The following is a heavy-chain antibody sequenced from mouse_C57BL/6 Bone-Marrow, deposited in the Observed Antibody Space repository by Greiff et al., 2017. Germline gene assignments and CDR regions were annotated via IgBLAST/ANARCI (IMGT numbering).Heavy chain of an antibody. CDR1: GYTFTSYG. CDR3: ARYPYYYGSGYYYAMDY. J-gene: IGHJ4*01. D-gene: IGHD1-1*01. Sequence: QVQLQQSGAELARPGASVTLSCKASGYTFTSYGISWVKQRTGQGLEWIGEIYPRSGNTYYNEKFKGKATLTADKSSSTAYMELRSLTSEDSAVYFCARYPYYYGSGYYYAMDYWGQGTSVTASS. V-gene: IGHV1-81*01. CDR2: IYPRSGNT.